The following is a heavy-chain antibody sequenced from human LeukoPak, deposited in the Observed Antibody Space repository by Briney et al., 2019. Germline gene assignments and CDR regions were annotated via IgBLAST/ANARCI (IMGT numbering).Heavy chain of an antibody. CDR3: TRELGGDRDY. J-gene: IGHJ4*02. Sequence: GGSLRLSYAASGFTFSRSWMHWVRQAPGKGLVWVSRINPDGSSTSHADSVKGRFTISRDNAKNTLYLQMDRLRAEDTAVYYCTRELGGDRDYWGQGTLVTVSS. CDR1: GFTFSRSW. V-gene: IGHV3-74*01. CDR2: INPDGSST. D-gene: IGHD2-21*02.